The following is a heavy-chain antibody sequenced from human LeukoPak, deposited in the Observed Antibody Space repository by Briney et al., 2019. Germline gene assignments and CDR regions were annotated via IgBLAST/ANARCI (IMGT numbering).Heavy chain of an antibody. V-gene: IGHV4-39*07. CDR2: IYYSGST. CDR1: GGSISSSSYY. J-gene: IGHJ6*02. CDR3: ARDHGVRGLWWSGYYGMDV. D-gene: IGHD2-21*01. Sequence: PSETLSLTCTVSGGSISSSSYYWGWIRQPPGKGLEWIGSIYYSGSTYYNPSLKSRVTISVDTSKNQFSLKLSSVTAADTAVYYCARDHGVRGLWWSGYYGMDVWGQGTTVTVSS.